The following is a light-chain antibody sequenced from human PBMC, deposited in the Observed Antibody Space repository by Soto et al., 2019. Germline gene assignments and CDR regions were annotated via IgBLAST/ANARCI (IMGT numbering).Light chain of an antibody. CDR1: QGVTTN. J-gene: IGKJ5*01. Sequence: DIVMTQSPATLSVSPGERATLSCRAGQGVTTNFAWYQQKSGQSPRLLIYDVSIRATGVPARFSGTGSETDFTLTISGLQSEDSAVYFCQQYSNWPFSFGQGTRLEIK. V-gene: IGKV3-15*01. CDR3: QQYSNWPFS. CDR2: DVS.